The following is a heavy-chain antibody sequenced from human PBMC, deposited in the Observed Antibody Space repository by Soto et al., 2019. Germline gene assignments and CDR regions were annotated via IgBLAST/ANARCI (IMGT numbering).Heavy chain of an antibody. V-gene: IGHV1-46*01. CDR3: ARCWCSGGTCHYYFDQ. J-gene: IGHJ4*02. D-gene: IGHD2-15*01. Sequence: ASVKVSCKASGYTFTNYYIHWVRQAPGQGLEWVGIINPSGGSTSYAQKFKGRVTMTRDTSTSTVYMELSSLRSEDTALYYCARCWCSGGTCHYYFDQWGQGTPVTVSS. CDR2: INPSGGST. CDR1: GYTFTNYY.